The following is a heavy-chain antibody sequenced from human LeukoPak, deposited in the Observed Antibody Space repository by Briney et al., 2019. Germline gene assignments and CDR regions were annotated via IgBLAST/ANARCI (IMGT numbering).Heavy chain of an antibody. J-gene: IGHJ2*01. Sequence: SETLSLTCTLSGGSISNYHWSWIRQPPGKGLEWIGYIYYSGSTNYNPSLESRVTISVDMSKNQLSLKLSSVTAADTALYYCARGRSTRWSNYWYCDLWGRGTLVTVSS. V-gene: IGHV4-59*01. CDR3: ARGRSTRWSNYWYCDL. CDR1: GGSISNYH. D-gene: IGHD2-15*01. CDR2: IYYSGST.